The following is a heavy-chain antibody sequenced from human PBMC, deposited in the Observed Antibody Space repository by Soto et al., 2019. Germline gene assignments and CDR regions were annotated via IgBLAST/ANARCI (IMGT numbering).Heavy chain of an antibody. D-gene: IGHD3-16*01. Sequence: QVQLQQSGPGLVKPSQTLSLTCAISGDSISTNSAGWNWIRQSPSRGLEWLGRTYYRSKWFTDYSVSVKNRITINPDTSKNQISLQLNSVTPEDTAVYYCARGGGVLDYWGQGTLVTVSS. CDR1: GDSISTNSAG. CDR2: TYYRSKWFT. CDR3: ARGGGVLDY. J-gene: IGHJ4*02. V-gene: IGHV6-1*01.